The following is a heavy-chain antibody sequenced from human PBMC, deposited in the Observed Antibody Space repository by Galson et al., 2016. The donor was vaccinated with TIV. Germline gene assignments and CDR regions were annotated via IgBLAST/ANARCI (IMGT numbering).Heavy chain of an antibody. CDR1: GYTFTEYC. V-gene: IGHV1-2*04. CDR2: INPNSGGT. J-gene: IGHJ3*02. D-gene: IGHD1/OR15-1a*01. CDR3: AKIGQEHDAFDI. Sequence: SVKVSCKASGYTFTEYCIHWVRQAPGQGLEWMGWINPNSGGTMYAQKFQGWVTMTRDTSITTAYMELSRLKSDDTAVYYCAKIGQEHDAFDIWGQGTMVTVFS.